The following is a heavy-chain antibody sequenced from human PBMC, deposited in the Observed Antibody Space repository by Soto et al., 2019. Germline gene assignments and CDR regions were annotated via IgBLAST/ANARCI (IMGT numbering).Heavy chain of an antibody. CDR2: IIPLFGTA. CDR1: GGTFSTYA. V-gene: IGHV1-69*01. CDR3: ARPKGTYSSGYYYFDF. Sequence: QVQLEQSGGEVKQPGSSVRVSCKTSGGTFSTYAINWVRQAPGQGLEWMGAIIPLFGTADYSQKFQGRVTITADEYTSTAYTELSSLGFDDTAVYFCARPKGTYSSGYYYFDFWGQGTLVTVSS. D-gene: IGHD6-19*01. J-gene: IGHJ4*02.